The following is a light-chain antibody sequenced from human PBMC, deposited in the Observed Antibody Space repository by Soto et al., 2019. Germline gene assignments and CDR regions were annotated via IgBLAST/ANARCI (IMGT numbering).Light chain of an antibody. Sequence: DIQMTQSPSILSASVGDRVTITCRASQRIDTWLAWYQQKPGTAPKLLIYKATILQSGVPSRFSGRGSGTDFTLTISSLEPEDFAVYYCQQRSSAITFGQGTRLEIK. CDR3: QQRSSAIT. J-gene: IGKJ5*01. CDR1: QRIDTW. CDR2: KAT. V-gene: IGKV1-5*03.